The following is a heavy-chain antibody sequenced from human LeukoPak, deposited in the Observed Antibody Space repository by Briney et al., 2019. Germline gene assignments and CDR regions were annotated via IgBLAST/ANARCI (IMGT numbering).Heavy chain of an antibody. CDR1: GFTFSNAW. CDR2: IRNDGSSE. CDR3: AKGGDGYNYGSYFDY. Sequence: PGGSLRLSCAASGFTFSNAWMSWVRQAPGKGLEWVAFIRNDGSSEFYKDSVKGRFTISRDNSKNTLFLQMNSLRAEDTAVYYCAKGGDGYNYGSYFDYWGQGTLVTVSS. J-gene: IGHJ4*02. D-gene: IGHD5-24*01. V-gene: IGHV3-30*02.